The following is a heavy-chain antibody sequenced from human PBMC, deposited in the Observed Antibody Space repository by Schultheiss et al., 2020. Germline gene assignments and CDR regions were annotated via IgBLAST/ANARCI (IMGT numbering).Heavy chain of an antibody. D-gene: IGHD3-10*01. CDR3: ARWGRGLWFGESNWFDP. CDR1: GGSIRRSSYY. Sequence: SETLSLPCNVSGGSIRRSSYYWSWIRQPPGNGLEWIGEIHHSGSTNYNPSLKSRVTISVDTSKNQFSLKLSSVTAADTAVYYCARWGRGLWFGESNWFDPWCQGTLVTVSS. V-gene: IGHV4-39*07. J-gene: IGHJ5*02. CDR2: IHHSGST.